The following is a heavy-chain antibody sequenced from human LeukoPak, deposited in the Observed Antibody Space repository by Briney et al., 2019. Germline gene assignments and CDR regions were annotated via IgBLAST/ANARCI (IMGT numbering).Heavy chain of an antibody. V-gene: IGHV4-39*07. CDR1: GGSISSSNYY. CDR2: FYYSGSA. Sequence: SETLSLTCIVSGGSISSSNYYWGWIRQPPGKGPEWIGNFYYSGSAQYSPSLKSRVTISVDRSKNQFSLKLSSVTAADTAVYYCARGRATYYDSSGYYFDAFDIWGQGTMVTVSS. CDR3: ARGRATYYDSSGYYFDAFDI. J-gene: IGHJ3*02. D-gene: IGHD3-22*01.